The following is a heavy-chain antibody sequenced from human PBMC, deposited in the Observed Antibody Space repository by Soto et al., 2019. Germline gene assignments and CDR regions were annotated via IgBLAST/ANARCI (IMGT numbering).Heavy chain of an antibody. Sequence: SETLSLTCTVSGGSVSSGSYYWSWIRQPPGKGLEWIGYIYYSGSTNYNPSLKSRVTTSVDTSKNQFSLKLSSVTAADTAVYYCARALQGYYYGMDVWGQGTTVTSP. J-gene: IGHJ6*02. CDR3: ARALQGYYYGMDV. CDR2: IYYSGST. V-gene: IGHV4-61*01. CDR1: GGSVSSGSYY.